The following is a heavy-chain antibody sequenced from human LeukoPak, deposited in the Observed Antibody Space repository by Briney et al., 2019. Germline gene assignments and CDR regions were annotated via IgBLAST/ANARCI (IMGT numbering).Heavy chain of an antibody. D-gene: IGHD3-22*01. CDR2: IIPIFGTA. CDR1: GGTFSSYA. Sequence: SVKVSCKASGGTFSSYAISWVRQAPGQGLEWMGGIIPIFGTANYAQKFQGRVTITADESTSTAYTELSSLRSEDTAVYYCARSYYDSSGYYRFDYWGQGTLVTVSS. CDR3: ARSYYDSSGYYRFDY. V-gene: IGHV1-69*13. J-gene: IGHJ4*02.